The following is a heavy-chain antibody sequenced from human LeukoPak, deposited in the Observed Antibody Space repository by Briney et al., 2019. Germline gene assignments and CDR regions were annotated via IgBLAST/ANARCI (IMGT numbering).Heavy chain of an antibody. V-gene: IGHV3-73*01. D-gene: IGHD1-20*01. CDR1: GFTFSGSA. CDR3: TSDRYNWILAHAFDI. J-gene: IGHJ3*02. Sequence: PGGSLRLSCAASGFTFSGSAIHWVRQASGKGLEWVGRIRSKANTYATTYAASVKGRFTISRDDSKNTAYLQMNSLKTEDTAVYYCTSDRYNWILAHAFDIWGQGTMVTVSS. CDR2: IRSKANTYAT.